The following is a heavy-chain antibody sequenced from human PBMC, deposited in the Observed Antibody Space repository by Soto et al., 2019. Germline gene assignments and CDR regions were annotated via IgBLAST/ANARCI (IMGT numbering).Heavy chain of an antibody. CDR3: ARDLSQ. D-gene: IGHD1-26*01. Sequence: DVQLVGSGGGLVQPGGSLRLSCVASGFPFSSYAMHWVRQAPGKGLEWISYINGASTTTFYADSVKGRFTVSRDNAKNSVYLQMSSLRREDTAFYYCARDLSQWGQGMLVTVSS. V-gene: IGHV3-48*01. CDR1: GFPFSSYA. CDR2: INGASTTT. J-gene: IGHJ4*02.